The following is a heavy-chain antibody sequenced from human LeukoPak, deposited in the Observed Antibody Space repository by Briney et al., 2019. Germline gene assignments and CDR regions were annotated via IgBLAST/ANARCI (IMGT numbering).Heavy chain of an antibody. J-gene: IGHJ4*02. D-gene: IGHD3-10*01. CDR3: SRGSGSYYLSFDY. Sequence: GASVKVSCKASGYIFSNYGIGWVRQAPGQGLEWMGWITAYNGNTNYAQKFQGRVTMITDTSTSTAYMELRSLRYDDTAVYYCSRGSGSYYLSFDYWGQGTLVTVSS. CDR1: GYIFSNYG. CDR2: ITAYNGNT. V-gene: IGHV1-18*01.